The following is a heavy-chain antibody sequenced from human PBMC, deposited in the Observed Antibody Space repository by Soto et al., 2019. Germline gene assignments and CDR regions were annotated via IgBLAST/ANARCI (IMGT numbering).Heavy chain of an antibody. J-gene: IGHJ4*02. Sequence: EEQLLESGGGLVQPGGSLRLSCAASGLTFSRYAMSWVRQAPGKGLEWVSIINPSGDITYYGDSVKGRFTISRDNSKNTLPLQMNSLRAEDTAVYYCAKSLRPSALTTSYFDYRGQGTLVTVSS. V-gene: IGHV3-23*01. CDR2: INPSGDIT. CDR1: GLTFSRYA. CDR3: AKSLRPSALTTSYFDY. D-gene: IGHD4-17*01.